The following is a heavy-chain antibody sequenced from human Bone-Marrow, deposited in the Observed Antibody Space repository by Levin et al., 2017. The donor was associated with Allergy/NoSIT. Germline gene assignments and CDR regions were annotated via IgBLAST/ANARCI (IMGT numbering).Heavy chain of an antibody. J-gene: IGHJ4*02. D-gene: IGHD4-11*01. CDR1: GFNFHAYG. V-gene: IGHV3-23*01. CDR2: IRGSDDST. CDR3: ATFDYSSYGYYFDY. Sequence: GGSLRLSCAVSGFNFHAYGMTWVRQAPGKGLEWVSTIRGSDDSTYYTDSVKGRFTIFRDSFEDTLYLQMSSLRADDTAVYYCATFDYSSYGYYFDYWGQGTLVTVSS.